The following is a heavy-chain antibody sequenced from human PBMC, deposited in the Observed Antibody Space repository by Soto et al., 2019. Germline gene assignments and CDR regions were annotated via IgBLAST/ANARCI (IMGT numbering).Heavy chain of an antibody. V-gene: IGHV1-18*01. Sequence: GASVKVSCKASGDTFTSYGISWVRQAPGQGLEWMGWISPYNGTTNYAQKLQGRVTMTTDESTSTAYMELSSLRSEDTAVYYCARELGSDMDVWGQGTTVTVSS. CDR1: GDTFTSYG. CDR3: ARELGSDMDV. J-gene: IGHJ6*02. D-gene: IGHD2-15*01. CDR2: ISPYNGTT.